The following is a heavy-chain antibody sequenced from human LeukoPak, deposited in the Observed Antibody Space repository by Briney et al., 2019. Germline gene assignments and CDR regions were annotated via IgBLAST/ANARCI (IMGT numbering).Heavy chain of an antibody. CDR1: SDSISGYY. D-gene: IGHD1-26*01. CDR3: AREKYDGSNDY. V-gene: IGHV4-59*01. Sequence: SETLSLTCAVSSDSISGYYWSWIRQPPGKGPEWIGYIYYSGSTKYNPSLKSRVTISVDTSKNQFSLRLSSVTAADTAMYYCAREKYDGSNDYWGRGTLITVSS. CDR2: IYYSGST. J-gene: IGHJ4*02.